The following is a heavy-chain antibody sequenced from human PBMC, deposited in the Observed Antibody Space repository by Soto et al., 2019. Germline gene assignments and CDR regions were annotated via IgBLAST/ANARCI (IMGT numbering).Heavy chain of an antibody. J-gene: IGHJ6*02. CDR3: ATGTVTGSKYNFYYYGMDV. D-gene: IGHD1-1*01. V-gene: IGHV1-69*12. CDR2: IIPIFGNT. CDR1: GGTLNSYA. Sequence: QVQLVQSGVEVKKPGSSVKVSCKASGGTLNSYAIDWARQAPGQGLEWMGGIIPIFGNTYYAQRLQCRVKAPASDTTRTTDVELSNLISEDTAVYYCATGTVTGSKYNFYYYGMDVWGQGTTVIVSS.